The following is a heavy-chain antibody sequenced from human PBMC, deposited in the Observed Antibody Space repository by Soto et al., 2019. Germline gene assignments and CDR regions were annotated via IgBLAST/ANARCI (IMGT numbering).Heavy chain of an antibody. D-gene: IGHD4-17*01. J-gene: IGHJ4*02. V-gene: IGHV4-30-4*01. CDR3: ARVGLTTVDY. Sequence: SEPLSLTCTVSGGSISIGDYYWSWIRQPPGKGLEWIGYIYYSGSTYYNPSLKSRVTISVDTSKNQFSLKLSSVTAADTAVYYCARVGLTTVDYWGQGTLVTVSS. CDR1: GGSISIGDYY. CDR2: IYYSGST.